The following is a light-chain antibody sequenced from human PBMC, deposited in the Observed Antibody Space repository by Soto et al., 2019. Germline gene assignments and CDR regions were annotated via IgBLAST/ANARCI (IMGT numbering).Light chain of an antibody. CDR3: CTDTGRDFYI. J-gene: IGLJ2*01. CDR2: EVT. Sequence: QSALTQPPSASGSLGQSVTISCTGTSSDVGVHNFVSWYQQSPGKAPTLLIYEVTKRPAGVPDHFSGSKSGNTASLTVSGLQAEDEADYYCCTDTGRDFYILGGGTKLTVL. CDR1: SSDVGVHNF. V-gene: IGLV2-8*01.